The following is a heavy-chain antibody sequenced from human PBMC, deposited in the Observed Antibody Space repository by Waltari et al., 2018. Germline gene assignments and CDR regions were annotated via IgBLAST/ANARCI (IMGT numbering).Heavy chain of an antibody. CDR3: ARADYYDSSGYSSTFDY. D-gene: IGHD3-22*01. CDR1: GYTFTSYG. J-gene: IGHJ4*02. CDR2: INAYNGNT. V-gene: IGHV1-18*01. Sequence: QVQLVQSGAEVKKPGASVTVSCKASGYTFTSYGISWVRQAPGQGLEWMGWINAYNGNTNYAQKLQGRVTMTTDTSTSTAYMELRSLRSDDTAVYYCARADYYDSSGYSSTFDYWGQGTLVTVSS.